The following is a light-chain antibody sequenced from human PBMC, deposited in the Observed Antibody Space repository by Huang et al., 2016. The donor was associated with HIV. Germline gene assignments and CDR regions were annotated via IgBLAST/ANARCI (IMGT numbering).Light chain of an antibody. Sequence: EIVMTQSPATLSVSPGERATLSCRASQSISNNLAWYQQKPGKAPRLLVYGASTRATGVPVRFSGSGSGTVFTLTISSLQFEDSAVYYCQQYNDWLSLTFGGGTKVGIK. CDR1: QSISNN. V-gene: IGKV3-15*01. J-gene: IGKJ4*01. CDR2: GAS. CDR3: QQYNDWLSLT.